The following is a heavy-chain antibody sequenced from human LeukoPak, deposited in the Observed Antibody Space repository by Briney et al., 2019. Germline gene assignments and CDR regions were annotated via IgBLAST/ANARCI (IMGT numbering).Heavy chain of an antibody. J-gene: IGHJ3*02. CDR3: AREWCSGGSCQSAFDI. D-gene: IGHD2-15*01. CDR1: GFTFSSYE. CDR2: ISSSGSTI. Sequence: GGSLRLSCAASGFTFSSYEMNWVRQAPGKGLEWVSYISSSGSTIYYADSVKGRFTISRDNAKSSLYLQMNSLRAEDTAVYYCAREWCSGGSCQSAFDIWGQGTMVTVSS. V-gene: IGHV3-48*03.